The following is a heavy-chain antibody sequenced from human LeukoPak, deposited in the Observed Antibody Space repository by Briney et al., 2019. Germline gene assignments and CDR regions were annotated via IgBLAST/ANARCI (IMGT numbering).Heavy chain of an antibody. CDR3: ARGIVDTAMVSSLDY. Sequence: PSETLSLTCAVYGGSFSGYYWSWIRQPPGKGLEWIGEINHSGSTNYNPCLKSRVTISVDTSKNQFSLKLSSVTAADTAVYYCARGIVDTAMVSSLDYWGQGTLVTVSS. J-gene: IGHJ4*02. V-gene: IGHV4-34*01. D-gene: IGHD5-18*01. CDR2: INHSGST. CDR1: GGSFSGYY.